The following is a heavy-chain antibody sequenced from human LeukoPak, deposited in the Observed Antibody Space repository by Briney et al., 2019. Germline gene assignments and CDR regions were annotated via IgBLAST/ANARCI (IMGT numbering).Heavy chain of an antibody. V-gene: IGHV3-74*01. CDR1: GFTFSSYW. D-gene: IGHD1-1*01. CDR2: INSDGSST. Sequence: GGSLRLSCAASGFTFSSYWMHWVRQAPGKGLVWVSRINSDGSSTSYADSVKGRFTISRDNAKNTLYLQMNSLRAEDTAVYYCARDLRSLVSTYYFDYWGQGTLVTVSS. CDR3: ARDLRSLVSTYYFDY. J-gene: IGHJ4*02.